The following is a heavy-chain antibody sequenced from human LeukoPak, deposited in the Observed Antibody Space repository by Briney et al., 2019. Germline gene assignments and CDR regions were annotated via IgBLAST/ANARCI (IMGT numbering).Heavy chain of an antibody. J-gene: IGHJ4*02. Sequence: PSETLSLTCTVSGGSISSSSYYWGWIRQPPGKGLEWIGSIYYSGTTYPNPSLKSRVTISVDTSKNQFSLKLSSVTAADTAVYYCARDYYDSSGYYGSEWGQGTLVTVSS. D-gene: IGHD3-22*01. CDR1: GGSISSSSYY. CDR3: ARDYYDSSGYYGSE. V-gene: IGHV4-39*02. CDR2: IYYSGTT.